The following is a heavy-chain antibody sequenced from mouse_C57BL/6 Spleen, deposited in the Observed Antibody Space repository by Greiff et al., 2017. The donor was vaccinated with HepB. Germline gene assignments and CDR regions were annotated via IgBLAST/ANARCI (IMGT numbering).Heavy chain of an antibody. CDR2: INPGSGGT. Sequence: VKLQESGAELVRPGTSVKVSCKASGYAFTNYLIEWVKQRPGQGLEWIGVINPGSGGTNYNEKFKGKATLTADKSSSTAYMQLSSLTSEDSAVYFCARSTVTTGFDYWGQGTTLTVSS. V-gene: IGHV1-54*01. CDR3: ARSTVTTGFDY. D-gene: IGHD2-2*01. CDR1: GYAFTNYL. J-gene: IGHJ2*01.